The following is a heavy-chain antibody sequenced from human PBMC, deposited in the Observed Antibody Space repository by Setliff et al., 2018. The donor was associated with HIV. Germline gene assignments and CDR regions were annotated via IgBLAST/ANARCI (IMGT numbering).Heavy chain of an antibody. J-gene: IGHJ5*02. CDR2: INPSGGST. V-gene: IGHV1-46*01. CDR3: VRGYRSAWNSWFDA. Sequence: GASVKVSCKASGYAFTNYYLHWVRQAPGQGLAWMGIINPSGGSTIYAQKLQGRATMTRDTSTSTVYMDLSSLRADDTAVYYCVRGYRSAWNSWFDAWGQGTRVTVSS. D-gene: IGHD6-19*01. CDR1: GYAFTNYY.